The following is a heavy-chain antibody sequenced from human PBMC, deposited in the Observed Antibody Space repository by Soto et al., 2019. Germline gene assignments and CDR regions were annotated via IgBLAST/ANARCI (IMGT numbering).Heavy chain of an antibody. Sequence: GGSLRLSCVASGFSLSISGMNWVRQAPGKGLEWVSYISSGSSYIYYADSVKGRFTISRDNAKNSMYLQMNSLRAEDTAMYYCVRVPTCFLYSLDAWGHGTLVTVSS. J-gene: IGHJ5*01. CDR1: GFSLSISG. V-gene: IGHV3-21*06. D-gene: IGHD5-18*01. CDR2: ISSGSSYI. CDR3: VRVPTCFLYSLDA.